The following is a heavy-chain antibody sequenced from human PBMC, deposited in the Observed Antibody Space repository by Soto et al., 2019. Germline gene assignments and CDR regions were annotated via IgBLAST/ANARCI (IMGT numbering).Heavy chain of an antibody. J-gene: IGHJ6*02. CDR1: GFTFSSYG. V-gene: IGHV3-30*18. CDR3: AKSHGELLLHYYYYYGMDV. CDR2: ISYDGSNK. D-gene: IGHD3-22*01. Sequence: QVQLVESGGGVVQPGRSLRLSCAASGFTFSSYGMHWVRQAPGKGLEWVAVISYDGSNKYYADSVKGRFTISRDNSKNTLYLQMNSLRAEDTAVYYCAKSHGELLLHYYYYYGMDVWGPGNTVTVSS.